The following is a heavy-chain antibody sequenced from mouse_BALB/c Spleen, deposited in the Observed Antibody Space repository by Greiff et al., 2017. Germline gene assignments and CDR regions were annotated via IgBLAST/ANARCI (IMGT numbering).Heavy chain of an antibody. CDR2: ISYSGST. CDR1: GDSITSGY. Sequence: EVKLEESGPSLVKPSQTLSLTCSVTGDSITSGYWNWIRKFPGNKLEYMGYISYSGSTYYNPSLKSRISITRDTSKNQYYLQLNSVTTEDTATYYCARGDYGSSWFAYWGQGTLVTVSA. V-gene: IGHV3-8*02. J-gene: IGHJ3*01. D-gene: IGHD1-1*01. CDR3: ARGDYGSSWFAY.